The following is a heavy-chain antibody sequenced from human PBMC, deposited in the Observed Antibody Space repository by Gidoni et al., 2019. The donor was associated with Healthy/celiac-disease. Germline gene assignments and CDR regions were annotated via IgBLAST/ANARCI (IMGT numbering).Heavy chain of an antibody. V-gene: IGHV4-30-2*01. J-gene: IGHJ4*02. Sequence: QLQLQESGSGLVKPSQTLSLTCAVSGGSIRSGGYSWSWIRQPPGKGLEWIGYIDHSGRTYYNPPLKSRVTISVDRSKSQFSLKLSSVTAADTAVYYCARNHYGDWSTFDYWGQGTLVTVSS. D-gene: IGHD4-17*01. CDR2: IDHSGRT. CDR1: GGSIRSGGYS. CDR3: ARNHYGDWSTFDY.